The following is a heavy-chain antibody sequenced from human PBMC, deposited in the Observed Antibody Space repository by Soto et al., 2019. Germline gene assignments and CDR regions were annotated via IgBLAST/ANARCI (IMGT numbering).Heavy chain of an antibody. V-gene: IGHV1-46*01. J-gene: IGHJ6*02. CDR2: INPSVGST. Sequence: QVQLVQSGAKVKKPGASVKVSCKASGYSFTTYNLHWVRQAPGQGLEWMGIINPSVGSTTYAQSFQDRVTMTRDTATSTVYIELSSLKSEDTAVYYCARARDMDVWGQGTTVTVSS. CDR1: GYSFTTYN. CDR3: ARARDMDV.